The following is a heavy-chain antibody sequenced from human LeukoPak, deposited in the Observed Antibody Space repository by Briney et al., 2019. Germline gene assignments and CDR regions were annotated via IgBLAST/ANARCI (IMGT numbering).Heavy chain of an antibody. CDR3: ARDTALTITPGGPDY. CDR2: ISAYNGDT. Sequence: ASVKVSCKASGYIFASYGISWVRQAPGQGLEWLGWISAYNGDTKYAQHLQGSDTLTTDTSTGTAYMELRSLTADDTALYYCARDTALTITPGGPDYWGRGTLITVSS. D-gene: IGHD2-8*02. V-gene: IGHV1-18*01. J-gene: IGHJ4*02. CDR1: GYIFASYG.